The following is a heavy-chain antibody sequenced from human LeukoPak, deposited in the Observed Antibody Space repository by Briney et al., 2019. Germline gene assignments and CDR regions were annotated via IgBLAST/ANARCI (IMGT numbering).Heavy chain of an antibody. CDR3: AKDLVVGALDY. CDR2: ISGSGGST. J-gene: IGHJ4*02. D-gene: IGHD1-26*01. Sequence: RTGGSLRLSCAASGFTFSSYSMNWIRQAPGKGLEWVSSISGSGGSTYYADSVKGRFTISRDNSRNMLFLQMNSLRADDTAVYYCAKDLVVGALDYWGQGTLVTVSS. CDR1: GFTFSSYS. V-gene: IGHV3-23*01.